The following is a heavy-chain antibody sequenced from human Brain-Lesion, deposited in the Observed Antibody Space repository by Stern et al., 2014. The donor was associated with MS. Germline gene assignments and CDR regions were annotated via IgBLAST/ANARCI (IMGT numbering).Heavy chain of an antibody. D-gene: IGHD3-16*02. Sequence: EVQLVESGGGFVQPGGSLRLSCAASGFRFSSYAMSWVRQTPGKGLAGVSGISGSGGSTYYADSVKGRFTISRDKSKNTLFLQMNSLRAEDTAVYYCAKGVWGSYLNAFDMWGQGTMVTVSS. V-gene: IGHV3-23*04. CDR3: AKGVWGSYLNAFDM. CDR1: GFRFSSYA. J-gene: IGHJ3*02. CDR2: ISGSGGST.